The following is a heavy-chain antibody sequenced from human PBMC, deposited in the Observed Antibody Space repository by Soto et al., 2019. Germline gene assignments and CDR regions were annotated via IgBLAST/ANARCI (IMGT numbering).Heavy chain of an antibody. CDR3: ARNPLEGATYYWLDP. J-gene: IGHJ5*02. Sequence: SETLSLTCTVSGGSISSGGYYWSWIRQHPGKGLEWIGYIYYSGSTYYNPSLKSRVTISVDTSKNQFSLKLSSVTAADTAVYYCARNPLEGATYYWLDPWGQGTLVTVSS. D-gene: IGHD1-1*01. V-gene: IGHV4-31*03. CDR1: GGSISSGGYY. CDR2: IYYSGST.